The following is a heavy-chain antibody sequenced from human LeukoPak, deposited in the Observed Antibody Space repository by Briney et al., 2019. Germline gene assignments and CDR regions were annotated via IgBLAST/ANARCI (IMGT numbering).Heavy chain of an antibody. J-gene: IGHJ4*02. D-gene: IGHD6-19*01. V-gene: IGHV3-23*01. CDR2: ISGSGDNT. Sequence: PGGSLRLSCAVSGLTFNNYAMSWVRQAPGKGLEWVSAISGSGDNTYYADSVKGRFTISRDNAKNSLYLQMNSLRAEDTAVYYCARAKSSSGWYAFDYWGQGTLVTVSS. CDR1: GLTFNNYA. CDR3: ARAKSSSGWYAFDY.